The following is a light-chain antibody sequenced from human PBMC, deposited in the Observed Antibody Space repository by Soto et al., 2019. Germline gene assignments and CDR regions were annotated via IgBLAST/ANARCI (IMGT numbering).Light chain of an antibody. CDR1: SSDFGGYNY. CDR3: SSYTSSSTNYV. V-gene: IGLV2-14*01. Sequence: QSVLTQPASVSGSPGQSITISCTGTSSDFGGYNYVSWYQQHPGKAPKLMTYDVSNRPSGVSNRFSGSKSGNTASLTISGLQAEDEADYYRSSYTSSSTNYVCVTGTKVTVL. CDR2: DVS. J-gene: IGLJ1*01.